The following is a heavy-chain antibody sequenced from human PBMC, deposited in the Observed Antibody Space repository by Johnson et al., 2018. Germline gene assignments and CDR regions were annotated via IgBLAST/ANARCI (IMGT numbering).Heavy chain of an antibody. J-gene: IGHJ6*02. CDR3: VRELRGNGGYGRDV. D-gene: IGHD4-23*01. CDR2: IKQDGIVT. CDR1: GFTFSHYW. Sequence: VQLVQSGGDLVRPGGSLRLSCAASGFTFSHYWMTWVRQAPGKGLEWVANIKQDGIVTYYVDSVEGGFTISRDNAKNSLFLQLNSLRAADAAVYYCVRELRGNGGYGRDVWGQGTTVTVSS. V-gene: IGHV3-7*01.